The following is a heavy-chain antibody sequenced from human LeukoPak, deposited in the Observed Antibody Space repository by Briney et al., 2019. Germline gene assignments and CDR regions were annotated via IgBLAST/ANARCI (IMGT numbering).Heavy chain of an antibody. CDR2: ISGSGGST. CDR3: ARDPPDYYGSGSYLGYGMDV. D-gene: IGHD3-10*01. J-gene: IGHJ6*02. CDR1: GFTFSSYA. V-gene: IGHV3-23*01. Sequence: GGSLRLSCAASGFTFSSYAMSWVRQAPGKGLEWVSAISGSGGSTYYADSVKGRFTISRDNSKNTLYLQMNSLRAEDTAVYYCARDPPDYYGSGSYLGYGMDVWGQGTTVTVSS.